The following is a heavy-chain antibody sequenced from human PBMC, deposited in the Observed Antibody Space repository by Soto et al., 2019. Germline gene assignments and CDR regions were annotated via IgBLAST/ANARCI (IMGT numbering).Heavy chain of an antibody. CDR1: GGTFSSYA. D-gene: IGHD3-3*01. CDR2: LIPIFGTA. Sequence: QVQLVQSGAEVKKPGSSVKVSCKASGGTFSSYAISWVRQAPGQGLEWMGGLIPIFGTANYAQKFQGRVTITADESTRTAYMELSSLRSEDTAVYYCAVLRFRVGYYYYGMDVWGQGTTVTVSS. J-gene: IGHJ6*02. CDR3: AVLRFRVGYYYYGMDV. V-gene: IGHV1-69*01.